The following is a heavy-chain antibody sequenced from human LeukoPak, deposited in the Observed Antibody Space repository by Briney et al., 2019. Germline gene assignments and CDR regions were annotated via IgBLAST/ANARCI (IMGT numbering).Heavy chain of an antibody. Sequence: GGSLRLSCAASGFTFSSYWMPWVRQAPGKGLVWVSRINSDGSSTSYADSVKGRFTISRDNAKNTLYLQMNSLRAEDTAVYYCARGDPVIYDYVWGSYRPFDYWGQGTLVTVSS. J-gene: IGHJ4*02. CDR3: ARGDPVIYDYVWGSYRPFDY. CDR1: GFTFSSYW. CDR2: INSDGSST. D-gene: IGHD3-16*02. V-gene: IGHV3-74*01.